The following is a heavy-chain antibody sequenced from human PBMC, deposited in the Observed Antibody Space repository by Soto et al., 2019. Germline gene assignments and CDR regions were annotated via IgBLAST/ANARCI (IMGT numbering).Heavy chain of an antibody. V-gene: IGHV4-34*01. J-gene: IGHJ4*02. CDR2: INHSGST. CDR3: ARRGAGQQLVRGLDY. CDR1: GGSFSGYY. D-gene: IGHD6-13*01. Sequence: SETLSLTCAVYGGSFSGYYWSWIRQPPGKGLEWIGEINHSGSTNYNPSLKSRVTISVDTSKNQFSLKLSSVTAADTAVYYCARRGAGQQLVRGLDYWGQGTLVTVS.